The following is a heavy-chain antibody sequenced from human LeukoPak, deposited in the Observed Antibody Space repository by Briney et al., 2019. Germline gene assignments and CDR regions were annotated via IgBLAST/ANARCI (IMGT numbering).Heavy chain of an antibody. CDR2: INQDGSEK. CDR3: AREPGVSGSLRHNWFDP. D-gene: IGHD1-26*01. CDR1: GFTFSSYW. V-gene: IGHV3-7*01. Sequence: PGGSLRLSCAASGFTFSSYWMSWVRQAPGKGLEWVANINQDGSEKYYVGSVKGRFTISRDNAKNSLYLQMNSLRAEDTAVYFCAREPGVSGSLRHNWFDPWGQGTLVTVSS. J-gene: IGHJ5*02.